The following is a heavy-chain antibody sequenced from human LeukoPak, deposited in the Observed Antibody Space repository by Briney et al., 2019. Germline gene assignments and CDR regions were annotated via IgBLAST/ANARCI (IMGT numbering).Heavy chain of an antibody. D-gene: IGHD5-18*01. CDR3: AREYRRGYSYGFGY. CDR1: GYTFTVYY. CDR2: INPNSGGT. J-gene: IGHJ4*02. Sequence: GASVTVSCKASGYTFTVYYMHWVRQAPGQGLEWMGWINPNSGGTNYAQKFQGRVTMTRDTSISTAYMELSRLRSDDTAVYYCAREYRRGYSYGFGYWGQGTLVTVSS. V-gene: IGHV1-2*02.